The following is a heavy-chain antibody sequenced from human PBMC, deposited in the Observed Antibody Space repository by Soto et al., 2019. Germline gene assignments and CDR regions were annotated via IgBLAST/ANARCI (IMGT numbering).Heavy chain of an antibody. V-gene: IGHV3-74*02. CDR3: ARGDCVGGTCYSLAGSFYYYMDV. CDR2: INSDGSVS. Sequence: EEQLVESGGGLVQPGGSLRLSCAASGFTFSNYWMYWVRQAPGKGLEWVSRINSDGSVSSYADSVKGRLTISRDNVKNTLYLQMDSLRAEDTAVYYCARGDCVGGTCYSLAGSFYYYMDVWGKGTTVTVFS. CDR1: GFTFSNYW. J-gene: IGHJ6*03. D-gene: IGHD2-15*01.